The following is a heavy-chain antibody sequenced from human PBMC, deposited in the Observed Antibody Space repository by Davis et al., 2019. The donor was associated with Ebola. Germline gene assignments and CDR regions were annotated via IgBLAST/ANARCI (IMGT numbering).Heavy chain of an antibody. CDR3: ARDWEQYGLDV. J-gene: IGHJ6*04. V-gene: IGHV3-7*01. Sequence: GESLKISCTASGFTLNNYWINWVRQAPGKGLEWVANINHDGSENDYVGSVKGRFTISRDSAKNSLYLHMNSLRTEDTAVYYCARDWEQYGLDVWGKGATVIVSS. CDR2: INHDGSEN. D-gene: IGHD1-26*01. CDR1: GFTLNNYW.